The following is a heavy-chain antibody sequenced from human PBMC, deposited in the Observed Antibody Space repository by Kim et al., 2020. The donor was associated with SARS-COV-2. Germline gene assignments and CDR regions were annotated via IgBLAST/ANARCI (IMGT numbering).Heavy chain of an antibody. Sequence: GGSLRLSCSVSGFDFDNHALSWVRQAPGKGLEWVASIKIGGETHHADSMRGRFTISRDNSKDTLYLQMNRLRVEDTAIYYCATETRPNDFWGQGTLGTVS. D-gene: IGHD1-1*01. J-gene: IGHJ4*02. CDR3: ATETRPNDF. CDR1: GFDFDNHA. CDR2: IKIGGET. V-gene: IGHV3-23*01.